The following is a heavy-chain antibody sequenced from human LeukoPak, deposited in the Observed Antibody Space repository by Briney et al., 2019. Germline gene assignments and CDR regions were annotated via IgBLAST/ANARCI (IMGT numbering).Heavy chain of an antibody. CDR3: ARGLLWFGRPFDY. CDR1: GFTFSNHG. V-gene: IGHV3-33*01. CDR2: IWYDGSNK. D-gene: IGHD3-10*01. Sequence: GGSLRLSCAASGFTFSNHGMHWVRQAPGKGPEWVALIWYDGSNKYYGDSVKGRFTISRDNSKNTVYLQMNSLRAEDTGVYYCARGLLWFGRPFDYWGQGTLVTVSS. J-gene: IGHJ4*02.